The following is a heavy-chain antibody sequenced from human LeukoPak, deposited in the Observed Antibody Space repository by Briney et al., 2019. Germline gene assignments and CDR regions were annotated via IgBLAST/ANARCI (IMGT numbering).Heavy chain of an antibody. D-gene: IGHD3-10*01. CDR3: ARDLTVGGIFSDY. J-gene: IGHJ4*02. CDR1: GFTLSDYY. Sequence: GGSLRLSCAASGFTLSDYYMIWIRPPREKGREWVSYMRRSSRYTNYADSVKGRLTISRDDAKISLYLQIDSPRAEDSGVYYCARDLTVGGIFSDYWGQGTLVTVSS. V-gene: IGHV3-11*06. CDR2: MRRSSRYT.